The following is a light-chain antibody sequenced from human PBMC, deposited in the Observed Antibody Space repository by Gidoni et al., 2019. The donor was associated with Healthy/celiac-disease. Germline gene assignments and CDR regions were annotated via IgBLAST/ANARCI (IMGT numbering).Light chain of an antibody. J-gene: IGKJ1*01. V-gene: IGKV1-5*03. CDR3: QQYNSYSPWT. CDR2: KAS. Sequence: DIQMTQSPSTLSAAVGDRVTITCRASQSISSWLAWYQQKPRKAPKILIYKASSLESGVPSRFSGSGSGTEFTLTISSLQPDDFATYYCQQYNSYSPWTFGQGTKVEIK. CDR1: QSISSW.